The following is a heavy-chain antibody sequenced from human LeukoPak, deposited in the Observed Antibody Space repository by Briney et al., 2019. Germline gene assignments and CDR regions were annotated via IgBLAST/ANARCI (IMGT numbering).Heavy chain of an antibody. CDR1: GFTVSSNY. Sequence: GGSLRLSCAASGFTVSSNYMSWVRQAPGKGLEWVSDISDIGVSTNYVGSVKGRFTISRDNSKNTLYLQMNSLRAEDTAVYYCAKKGYGAFDIWGQGTMVTVSS. D-gene: IGHD1-1*01. CDR2: ISDIGVST. CDR3: AKKGYGAFDI. V-gene: IGHV3-23*01. J-gene: IGHJ3*02.